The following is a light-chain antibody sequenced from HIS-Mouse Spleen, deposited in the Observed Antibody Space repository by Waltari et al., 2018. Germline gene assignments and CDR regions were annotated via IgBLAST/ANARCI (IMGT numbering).Light chain of an antibody. V-gene: IGKV2-28*01. Sequence: DIVMTQSPLSLPVTPGEPASISFTSSQSLLHSNGYNYLDWYLQKPGQSPQLLIYLGSNRASGVPDRFSGSGSGTDFTLKISRVEAEDVGVYYCMQALQTLLMYTFGQGTKLEIK. CDR1: QSLLHSNGYNY. J-gene: IGKJ2*01. CDR2: LGS. CDR3: MQALQTLLMYT.